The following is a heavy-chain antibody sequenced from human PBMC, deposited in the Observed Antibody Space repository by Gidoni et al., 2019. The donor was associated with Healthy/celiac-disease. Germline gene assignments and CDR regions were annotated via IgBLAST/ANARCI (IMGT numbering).Heavy chain of an antibody. CDR1: GGSFSGYY. J-gene: IGHJ4*02. CDR2: INHSGST. D-gene: IGHD6-19*01. V-gene: IGHV4-34*01. Sequence: QVQLQQWGAGLLKPSETLSLTCAVYGGSFSGYYWSWIRQPPGKGLEWIGEINHSGSTNYNPSLKSRVTISVDTSKNQFSLKLSSVTAADTAVYYCARRCSGWYRRPHFDYWGQGTLVTVSS. CDR3: ARRCSGWYRRPHFDY.